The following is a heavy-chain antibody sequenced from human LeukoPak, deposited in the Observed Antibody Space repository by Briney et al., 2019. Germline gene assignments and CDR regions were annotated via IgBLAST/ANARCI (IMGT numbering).Heavy chain of an antibody. CDR3: ARTCGGDCYAEYFQH. V-gene: IGHV1-18*01. CDR1: GYTFTNYG. CDR2: ISPYNANT. D-gene: IGHD2-21*02. Sequence: ASVKVSCKASGYTFTNYGINWVRQAPGQGLEWMGWISPYNANTNYAQKLQGRVTMTTDTSTSTAYMELRSLRSDDTAVYYCARTCGGDCYAEYFQHWGQGTLVTVSS. J-gene: IGHJ1*01.